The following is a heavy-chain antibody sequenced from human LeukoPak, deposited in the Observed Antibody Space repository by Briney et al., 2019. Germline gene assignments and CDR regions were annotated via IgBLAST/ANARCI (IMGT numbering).Heavy chain of an antibody. CDR2: IYYSGST. CDR3: ARLYRIAAAGTKMGRYYYYYMDV. Sequence: PSETLSLTCTVSGGSISSSSYYWGWIRQPPGKGLEWIGSIYYSGSTYYNPSLKSRVTISVDTSKNQFSLKLSSVTAADTAVYYCARLYRIAAAGTKMGRYYYYYMDVWGKGTTVTISS. J-gene: IGHJ6*03. V-gene: IGHV4-39*07. CDR1: GGSISSSSYY. D-gene: IGHD6-13*01.